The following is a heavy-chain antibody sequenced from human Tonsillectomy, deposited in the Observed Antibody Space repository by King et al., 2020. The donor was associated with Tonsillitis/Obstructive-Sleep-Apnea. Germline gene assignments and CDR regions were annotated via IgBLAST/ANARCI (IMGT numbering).Heavy chain of an antibody. CDR2: IDPSDSYT. Sequence: VQLVESGAEVKKPGESLRISCKDSENSFTSYWISWVRQMPGKGLEWMGRIDPSDSYTNYSPSFQGHVTISADKSISIAYLQWSSLKASDTAMYYCARHLSGSYYGAAFDLWGQGTMVTVSS. CDR3: ARHLSGSYYGAAFDL. D-gene: IGHD1-26*01. CDR1: ENSFTSYW. V-gene: IGHV5-10-1*03. J-gene: IGHJ3*01.